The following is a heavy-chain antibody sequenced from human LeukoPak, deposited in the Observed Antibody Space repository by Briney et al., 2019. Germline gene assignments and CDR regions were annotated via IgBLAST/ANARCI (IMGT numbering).Heavy chain of an antibody. V-gene: IGHV3-33*06. J-gene: IGHJ4*02. CDR3: AKHDYGDLDPYVY. CDR2: IWYDGSNK. Sequence: GGSLRLSCAASGFTFSSYGMHWVRQAPGKGLEWVAVIWYDGSNKYYADSVKGRFTISRDNSKNTLYLQMNSLRAEDTAVYYCAKHDYGDLDPYVYWGQGTLVTVSS. D-gene: IGHD4-17*01. CDR1: GFTFSSYG.